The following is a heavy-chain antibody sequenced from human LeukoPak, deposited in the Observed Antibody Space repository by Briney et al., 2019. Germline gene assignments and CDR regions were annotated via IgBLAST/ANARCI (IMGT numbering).Heavy chain of an antibody. CDR3: ARGGYGSGSYYPYFDY. D-gene: IGHD3-10*01. V-gene: IGHV4-30-2*01. CDR2: IYHSGST. J-gene: IGHJ4*02. CDR1: GGSISSGGYS. Sequence: SETLSLTCAVSGGSISSGGYSWSWIRQPPGKGLEWIGYIYHSGSTYYNPSLKSRVTISEDRSKNQFSLKLSSVTAADTAVYYCARGGYGSGSYYPYFDYWGQGTLVTVSS.